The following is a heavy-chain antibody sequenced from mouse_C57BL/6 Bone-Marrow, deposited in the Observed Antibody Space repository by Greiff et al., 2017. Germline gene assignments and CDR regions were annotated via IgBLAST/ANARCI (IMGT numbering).Heavy chain of an antibody. J-gene: IGHJ3*01. V-gene: IGHV1-80*01. CDR2: IYPGDGDT. CDR3: ARRRALYDPFAY. CDR1: GYAFSSYW. Sequence: QVQLKQSGAELVKPGASVKISCKASGYAFSSYWMNWVKQRPGKGLEWIGQIYPGDGDTNYNGKFKGKATLTADKSSSTAYMQLSSLTSEDSSVYFCARRRALYDPFAYWGQGTLVTVSA. D-gene: IGHD2-12*01.